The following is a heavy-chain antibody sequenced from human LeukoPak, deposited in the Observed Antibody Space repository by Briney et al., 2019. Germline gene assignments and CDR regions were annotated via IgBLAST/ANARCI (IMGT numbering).Heavy chain of an antibody. CDR2: IKSKTDGGTT. J-gene: IGHJ3*02. V-gene: IGHV3-15*01. CDR1: GFTFSNAW. D-gene: IGHD6-19*01. CDR3: AKDSVAVAGFLLI. Sequence: PGGSLRLSCAASGFTFSNAWMSWVRQAPGKGLEWVGRIKSKTDGGTTDYAAPVKGRFTISRDDSKNTLYLQMNSLRAEDTAVYYGAKDSVAVAGFLLIWGQGTMVTVSS.